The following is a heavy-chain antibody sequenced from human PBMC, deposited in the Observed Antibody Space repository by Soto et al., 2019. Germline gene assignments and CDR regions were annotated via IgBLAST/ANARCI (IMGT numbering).Heavy chain of an antibody. D-gene: IGHD6-13*01. V-gene: IGHV4-34*01. J-gene: IGHJ3*02. Sequence: SETLSLTCAVYGGPFSGYYWSWIRQPPGKGLEWIGEINHSGSTNYNPSLKSRVTISVDTSKNQFSLKLSSVTAADTAVYYCARAGGSSSWYDHVAFDSWGQGTMVTVSS. CDR3: ARAGGSSSWYDHVAFDS. CDR2: INHSGST. CDR1: GGPFSGYY.